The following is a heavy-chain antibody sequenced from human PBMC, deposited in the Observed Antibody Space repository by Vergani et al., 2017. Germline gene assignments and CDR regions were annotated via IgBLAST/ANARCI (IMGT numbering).Heavy chain of an antibody. D-gene: IGHD2-2*01. Sequence: QVQLVQSGAEVKKPGASVKVSCKASGYIFTDYFMHWVRQAPGQGLEWMGWINPNSGGTNYAQKFQGRVTMTRDTSISTAYRELSNLRSDDTAVYYCARVGTSSNRDYFDYWGQGTLVTVSS. CDR3: ARVGTSSNRDYFDY. V-gene: IGHV1-2*02. J-gene: IGHJ4*02. CDR2: INPNSGGT. CDR1: GYIFTDYF.